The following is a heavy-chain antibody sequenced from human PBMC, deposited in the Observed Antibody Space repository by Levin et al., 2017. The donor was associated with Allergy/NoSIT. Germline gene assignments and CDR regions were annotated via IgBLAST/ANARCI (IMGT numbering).Heavy chain of an antibody. CDR3: AHRRSSSSWYGGGVYFDY. J-gene: IGHJ4*02. V-gene: IGHV2-5*01. CDR1: GFSLSTSGVG. D-gene: IGHD6-13*01. Sequence: SGPTLVKPTQTLTLTCTFSGFSLSTSGVGVGWIRQPPGKALEWLALIYWNDDKRYSPSLKSRLTITKDTSKNQVVLTMTNMDPVDTATYYCAHRRSSSSWYGGGVYFDYWGQGTLVTVSS. CDR2: IYWNDDK.